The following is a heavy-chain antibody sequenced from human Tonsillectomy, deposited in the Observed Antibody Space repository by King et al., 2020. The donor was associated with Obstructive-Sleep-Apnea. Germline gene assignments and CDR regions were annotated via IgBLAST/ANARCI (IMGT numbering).Heavy chain of an antibody. D-gene: IGHD3-10*01. CDR1: GYSFTDYW. CDR3: ARPRFGDFYYSMDV. Sequence: VQLVESGADVKKPGESLRISCKVSGYSFTDYWISWVRQMPGKGLEWSGGIDPSDSYTNSSPSFQGHLTISADKSISTAYLEWSGLKASDTAMYYCARPRFGDFYYSMDVWGQGTTVTVSS. J-gene: IGHJ6*02. CDR2: IDPSDSYT. V-gene: IGHV5-10-1*03.